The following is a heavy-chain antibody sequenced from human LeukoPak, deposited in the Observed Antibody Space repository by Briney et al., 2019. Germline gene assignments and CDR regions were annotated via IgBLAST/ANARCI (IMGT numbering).Heavy chain of an antibody. D-gene: IGHD3-3*01. J-gene: IGHJ4*02. CDR3: ARHSRDFWSGYYANFDY. CDR1: GGSFSGYY. Sequence: SETLSLTCAVYGGSFSGYYWSWIRQPPGKGLEWIGYIYYSGSTNYNPSLKSRVTISVDTSKNQFSLKLSSVTAADTAVYYCARHSRDFWSGYYANFDYWGQGTLVTVSS. V-gene: IGHV4-59*08. CDR2: IYYSGST.